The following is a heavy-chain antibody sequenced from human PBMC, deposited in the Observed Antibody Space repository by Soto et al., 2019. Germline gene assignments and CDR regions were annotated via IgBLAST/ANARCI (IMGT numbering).Heavy chain of an antibody. D-gene: IGHD6-19*01. CDR2: INAGNGNT. CDR1: GYTFTSYA. CDR3: ARVRYSSGWYYFYY. J-gene: IGHJ4*02. V-gene: IGHV1-3*01. Sequence: QVQLVQSGAEVKKPGASVKVSCKASGYTFTSYAMHWVRQAPGQRLEWMGWINAGNGNTKYSQKFQGRVTITRDTSASTAYMELSSLRSEDTAVYYCARVRYSSGWYYFYYWGQGTLVTVSS.